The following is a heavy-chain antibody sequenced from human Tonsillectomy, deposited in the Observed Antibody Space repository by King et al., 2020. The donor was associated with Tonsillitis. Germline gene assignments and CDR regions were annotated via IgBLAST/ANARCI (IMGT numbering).Heavy chain of an antibody. CDR1: GFTFSSYD. Sequence: VQLVESGGGLVQPGGSLRLSCAASGFTFSSYDMHWVRQATGKGLEWVSAIGTAGYTYYAGSVKGRFTISRENDKNSLYFQMNSRRAEDTAVYYCARSYYSDFFDYWGQGTLVTVSS. J-gene: IGHJ4*02. CDR2: IGTAGYT. V-gene: IGHV3-13*01. D-gene: IGHD1-26*01. CDR3: ARSYYSDFFDY.